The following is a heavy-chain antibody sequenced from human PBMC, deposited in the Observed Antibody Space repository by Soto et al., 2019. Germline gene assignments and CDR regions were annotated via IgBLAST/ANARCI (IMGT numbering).Heavy chain of an antibody. Sequence: GGSLRLSCAASGFTFSSYAMHRVRQAPGKGLEWVAVISYDGSNKYYADSVKGRFTISRDNSKNTLYLQMNSLRAEDTAVYYCARESRWLNIFDYWGQGTLVTVSS. CDR1: GFTFSSYA. CDR2: ISYDGSNK. D-gene: IGHD5-12*01. V-gene: IGHV3-30-3*01. CDR3: ARESRWLNIFDY. J-gene: IGHJ4*02.